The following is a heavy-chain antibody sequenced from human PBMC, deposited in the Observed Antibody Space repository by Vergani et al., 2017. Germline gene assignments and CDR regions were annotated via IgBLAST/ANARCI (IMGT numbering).Heavy chain of an antibody. CDR1: GYTFTSYY. CDR2: INPSGGST. D-gene: IGHD5-12*01. Sequence: QVQLVQSGAEVKKPGASVKVSCKASGYTFTSYYMHWVRQAPGQGLEWMGIINPSGGSTSYAQKFQDRVTMTRNTSTSTVYMELSSLRSEDTSVYYCARWGGYDDLGQNFDYWGQGTLVTVSS. V-gene: IGHV1-46*03. J-gene: IGHJ4*02. CDR3: ARWGGYDDLGQNFDY.